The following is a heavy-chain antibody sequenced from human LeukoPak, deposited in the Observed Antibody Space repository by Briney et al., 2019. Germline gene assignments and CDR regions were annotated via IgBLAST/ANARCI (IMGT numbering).Heavy chain of an antibody. CDR3: ARKGRDSSGYYYDY. J-gene: IGHJ4*02. CDR2: IIPIFGTA. Sequence: GASLKVSCKASGGIFSSYAISWVRQAPGQGLEWMGGIIPIFGTANYAQKFQGRVTITTDESTSTDYTELSSLRSGDTAVYYCARKGRDSSGYYYDYWGQGTLVTVSS. V-gene: IGHV1-69*05. CDR1: GGIFSSYA. D-gene: IGHD3-22*01.